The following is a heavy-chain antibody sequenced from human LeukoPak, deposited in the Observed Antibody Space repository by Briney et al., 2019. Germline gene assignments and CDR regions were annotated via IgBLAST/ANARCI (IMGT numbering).Heavy chain of an antibody. CDR1: GFTFSSYA. D-gene: IGHD6-19*01. J-gene: IGHJ4*02. CDR3: AKRGIPSYSSGYYYFDY. Sequence: AGGSLRLSCAASGFTFSSYAMSWVRQAPGKGLEWVSAISGSGGSTYYADSVKDRFTISRDNSKNTLYLQMNSLRAEDTAVYYCAKRGIPSYSSGYYYFDYWGQGTLVTVSS. V-gene: IGHV3-23*01. CDR2: ISGSGGST.